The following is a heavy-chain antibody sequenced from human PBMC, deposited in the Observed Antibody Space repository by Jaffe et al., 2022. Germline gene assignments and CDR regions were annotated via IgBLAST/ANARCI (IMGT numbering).Heavy chain of an antibody. D-gene: IGHD2-15*01. CDR1: GGSISSYY. CDR2: IYYSGST. J-gene: IGHJ4*02. Sequence: QVQLQESGPGLVKPSETLSLTCTVSGGSISSYYWSWIRQPPGKGLEWIGYIYYSGSTNYNPSLKSRVTISVDTSKNQFSLKLSSVTAADTAVYYCAGGRIRRRIDYWGQGTLVTVSS. CDR3: AGGRIRRRIDY. V-gene: IGHV4-59*01.